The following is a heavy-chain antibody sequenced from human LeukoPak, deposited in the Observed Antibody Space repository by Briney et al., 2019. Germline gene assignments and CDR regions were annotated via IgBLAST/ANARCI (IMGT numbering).Heavy chain of an antibody. CDR2: INHSGNT. J-gene: IGHJ5*02. V-gene: IGHV4-4*02. D-gene: IGHD3-10*01. Sequence: SETLSLTCVVSGGSISSNNWWTWVRQPPGKGLEWIGEINHSGNTNYNPSLKSRVTISVDTSKNQFSLKLSSVTAADTAVYYCVRAGVTWGQGTLVTVSS. CDR1: GGSISSNNW. CDR3: VRAGVT.